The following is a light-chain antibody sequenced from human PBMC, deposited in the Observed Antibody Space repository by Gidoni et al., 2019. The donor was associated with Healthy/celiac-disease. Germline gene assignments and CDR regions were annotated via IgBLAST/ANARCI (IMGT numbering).Light chain of an antibody. J-gene: IGKJ1*01. CDR3: QQRSNWPPWT. CDR2: DAS. Sequence: ELVLTQSPATLSLSPGERATLSCRASQSVSSYLAWYQQKPGQAPRLLIYDASTRATGIQARFSGSGSGTDFTLTISSLEPEDFSVYYCQQRSNWPPWTFGQGTKVEIK. V-gene: IGKV3-11*01. CDR1: QSVSSY.